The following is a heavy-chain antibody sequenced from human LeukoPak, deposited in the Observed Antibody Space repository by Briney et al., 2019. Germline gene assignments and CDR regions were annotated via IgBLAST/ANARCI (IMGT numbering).Heavy chain of an antibody. V-gene: IGHV3-74*01. J-gene: IGHJ6*02. CDR2: INSDGSST. CDR3: ARANIVVVPAAMNYYYYGMDV. CDR1: GFTFSSYW. Sequence: PGGSLRLSCAASGFTFSSYWTHWVRQAPGKGLVWVSRINSDGSSTSYADSVKGRFTISRDNAKNTLYLQMNSLRAEDTAVYYCARANIVVVPAAMNYYYYGMDVWGQETTVTVSS. D-gene: IGHD2-2*01.